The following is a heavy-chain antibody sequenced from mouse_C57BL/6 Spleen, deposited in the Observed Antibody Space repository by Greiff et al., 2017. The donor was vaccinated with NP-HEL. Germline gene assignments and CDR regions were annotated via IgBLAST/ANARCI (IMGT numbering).Heavy chain of an antibody. CDR2: INYDGSST. CDR1: GFTFSDYY. CDR3: ARDDGYYEYFDV. Sequence: EVHLVESEGGLVQPGSSMKLSCTASGFTFSDYYMAWVRQVPEKGLEWVANINYDGSSTYYLDSLKSRFIISRDNAKNILYLQMSSLKSEDTATYYCARDDGYYEYFDVWGTGTTVTVSS. J-gene: IGHJ1*03. V-gene: IGHV5-16*01. D-gene: IGHD2-3*01.